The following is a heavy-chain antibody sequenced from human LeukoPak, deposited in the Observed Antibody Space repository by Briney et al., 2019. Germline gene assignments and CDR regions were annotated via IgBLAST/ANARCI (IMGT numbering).Heavy chain of an antibody. CDR3: ARRQWAYYGSGSYLHY. V-gene: IGHV4-34*01. J-gene: IGHJ4*02. Sequence: PSETLSLTCAVYGGSFSGYYWSWIRQPPGKGLEGIGEINHSGSTNSNPSPKSRVTISVDTSKNQFSLKLSSVTAADTAVYYCARRQWAYYGSGSYLHYWGQGTLVTVSS. CDR1: GGSFSGYY. CDR2: INHSGST. D-gene: IGHD3-10*01.